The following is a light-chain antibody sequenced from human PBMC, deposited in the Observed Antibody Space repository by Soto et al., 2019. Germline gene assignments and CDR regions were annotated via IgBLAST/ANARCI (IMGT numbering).Light chain of an antibody. J-gene: IGKJ1*01. CDR1: QGISDY. V-gene: IGKV1-9*01. CDR3: QQYNSSPT. CDR2: GAS. Sequence: DIQLTQSPSFLSASVGDRVTISCRASQGISDYLAWYQQKPGKAPKLLIYGASTLQSGVPSRFSGSASGTEFTLTISSLQPDDFATYYCQQYNSSPTFGQGTKVEIK.